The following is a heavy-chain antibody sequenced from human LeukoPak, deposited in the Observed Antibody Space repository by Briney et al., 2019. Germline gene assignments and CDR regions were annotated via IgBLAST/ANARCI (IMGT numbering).Heavy chain of an antibody. CDR1: GFTFSSYA. CDR3: AKAGGWTNYFDY. V-gene: IGHV3-23*01. Sequence: GGSLRLSSAASGFTFSSYAMTWLRQAPGKGLEWVSAISAGGGSTYYADSVKGRFTISRDNSKNTLYLQLNSLRAEDTAVYYCAKAGGWTNYFDYWGQGTLVTVSS. J-gene: IGHJ4*02. CDR2: ISAGGGST. D-gene: IGHD6-19*01.